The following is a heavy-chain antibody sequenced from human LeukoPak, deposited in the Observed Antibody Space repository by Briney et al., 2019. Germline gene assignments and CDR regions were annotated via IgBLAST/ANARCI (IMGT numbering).Heavy chain of an antibody. Sequence: PGGSLRLSCAASGFTFSNYVMSWVRQAPGKGLEWVSAISSSGGSTYYADSVKGRFTISRDNSKNTLYLQMNSLRAGDTAVYYCAKEPPDSTPGNYFDYWGQGTLVTVPS. CDR1: GFTFSNYV. D-gene: IGHD5/OR15-5a*01. CDR3: AKEPPDSTPGNYFDY. J-gene: IGHJ4*02. V-gene: IGHV3-23*01. CDR2: ISSSGGST.